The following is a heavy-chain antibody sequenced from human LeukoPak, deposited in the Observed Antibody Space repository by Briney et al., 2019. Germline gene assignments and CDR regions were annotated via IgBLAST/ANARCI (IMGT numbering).Heavy chain of an antibody. J-gene: IGHJ4*02. V-gene: IGHV4-39*01. CDR3: VKSGGYGLIDY. Sequence: SSETLSLTCAVSGASISGSGYYLGWIRQPPGKGLEWIGNIYYTGSTYYNASLQSRVTISIDMSKNQFSLRLNSVTAADTAMYYCVKSGGYGLIDYWGQGTLVTVSS. CDR2: IYYTGST. CDR1: GASISGSGYY. D-gene: IGHD1-26*01.